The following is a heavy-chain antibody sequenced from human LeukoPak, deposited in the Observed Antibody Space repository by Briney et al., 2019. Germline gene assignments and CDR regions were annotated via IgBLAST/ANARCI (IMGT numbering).Heavy chain of an antibody. D-gene: IGHD1-26*01. V-gene: IGHV4-59*08. CDR2: IYYSGST. CDR3: ARHPTKWELRLSLDY. Sequence: SETLSLTCTVSGGSISSYYWSWIRQPPGKGLEWIGYIYYSGSTNYNPSLKSRVVISVDTSENQFSLNMNSVTAADTAVYYCARHPTKWELRLSLDYWGQGTLVTVSS. J-gene: IGHJ4*02. CDR1: GGSISSYY.